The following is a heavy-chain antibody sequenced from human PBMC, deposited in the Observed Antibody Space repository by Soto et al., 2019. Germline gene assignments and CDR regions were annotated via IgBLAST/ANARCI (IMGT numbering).Heavy chain of an antibody. CDR3: ARGGNYYYYMDV. CDR1: GYTFTSYD. CDR2: MNPNSGNA. V-gene: IGHV1-8*01. Sequence: QVQLVQSGAEVKKPGASVKVSCKASGYTFTSYDINWVRQATGQGLEWMGWMNPNSGNAGYAQKFQGRVIMTTNTSRSTAYMELSSLRSEDTAVYFCARGGNYYYYMDVWGKGTTVTVSS. J-gene: IGHJ6*03.